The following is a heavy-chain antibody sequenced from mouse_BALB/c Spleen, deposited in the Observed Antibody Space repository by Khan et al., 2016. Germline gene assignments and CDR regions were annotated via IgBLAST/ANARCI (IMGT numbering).Heavy chain of an antibody. J-gene: IGHJ2*01. CDR1: GYSITSDYA. CDR3: ARLGTSFDY. Sequence: EVQLQESGPGLVKPSQSLSLTYTVTGYSITSDYAWNWIRQFPGNKLEWMGYISYSGSTSYNPSLKSRISITRDTSKNQFFLQLNSVTTEDTATYYCARLGTSFDYWGQGTTLTVSS. CDR2: ISYSGST. D-gene: IGHD3-3*01. V-gene: IGHV3-2*02.